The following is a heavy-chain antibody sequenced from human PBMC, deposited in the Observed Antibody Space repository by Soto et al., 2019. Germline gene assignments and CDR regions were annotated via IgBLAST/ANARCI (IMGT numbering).Heavy chain of an antibody. CDR3: ARGYCSSTSCYENDY. V-gene: IGHV1-69*02. CDR1: GGTFSSYT. D-gene: IGHD2-2*01. Sequence: SVKVSCKASGGTFSSYTISWVRQAPGQGLEWMGRIIPILGIANYAQKFQGRVTITADKSTSTAYMELSSLRSEDTAVYYCARGYCSSTSCYENDYWGQGTLVTVSS. J-gene: IGHJ4*02. CDR2: IIPILGIA.